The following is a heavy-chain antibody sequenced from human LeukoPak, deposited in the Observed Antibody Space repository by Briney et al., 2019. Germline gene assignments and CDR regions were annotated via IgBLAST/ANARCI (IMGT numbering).Heavy chain of an antibody. CDR2: ISANNGNT. J-gene: IGHJ5*02. D-gene: IGHD1-26*01. Sequence: ASVKVSCKASGYTFTVKGISWVRQAPGQGLEWMGWISANNGNTNYAQKFQGRVTMTTDTSTTTAYMELRSLRSDDTAVYYCARGVGGSYFGWFDPWGQGTLVTVSS. V-gene: IGHV1-18*01. CDR3: ARGVGGSYFGWFDP. CDR1: GYTFTVKG.